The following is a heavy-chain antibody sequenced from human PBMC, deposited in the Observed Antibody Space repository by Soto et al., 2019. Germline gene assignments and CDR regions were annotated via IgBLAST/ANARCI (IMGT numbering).Heavy chain of an antibody. Sequence: SETLSLTCTFSVVSIKNYFWSCIRHSPGKGLEWMGYVYSTGSTHYNPSLKSRLTMSVDTSKSHFSLRLTSVTTADTATYYCARADRFGVSISSLDLWGQGSLVIVSS. V-gene: IGHV4-59*01. CDR1: VVSIKNYF. CDR3: ARADRFGVSISSLDL. D-gene: IGHD2-8*01. J-gene: IGHJ4*02. CDR2: VYSTGST.